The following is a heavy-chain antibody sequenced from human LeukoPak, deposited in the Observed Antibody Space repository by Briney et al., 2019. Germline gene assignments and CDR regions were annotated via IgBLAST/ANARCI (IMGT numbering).Heavy chain of an antibody. CDR2: INIDGSSA. V-gene: IGHV3-74*01. J-gene: IGHJ3*02. CDR1: GFTFTNYW. Sequence: GGSLRLSCAASGFTFTNYWIHWVRQAPGKGLVWVSRINIDGSSANYADSVKGRFTISRDNAKNTLYLQMNSLRAEDTAVYYCAREADCSSTSCPGDAFDIWGQGTMVTVSS. CDR3: AREADCSSTSCPGDAFDI. D-gene: IGHD2-2*01.